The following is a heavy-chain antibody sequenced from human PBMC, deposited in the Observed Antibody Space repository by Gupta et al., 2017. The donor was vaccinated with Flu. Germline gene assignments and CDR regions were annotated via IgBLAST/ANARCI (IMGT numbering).Heavy chain of an antibody. J-gene: IGHJ4*02. CDR1: GGSFSGYY. Sequence: QVQLQQWGAGLLKPSETLSLTCAVYGGSFSGYYWSWIRQPPGKGLEWIGEINHSGSTNYNPSLKSRVTISVDTSKNQFSLKLSSVTAADTAVYYCARSYGSGSYSFDYWGQGTLVTVSS. CDR3: ARSYGSGSYSFDY. CDR2: INHSGST. V-gene: IGHV4-34*01. D-gene: IGHD3-10*01.